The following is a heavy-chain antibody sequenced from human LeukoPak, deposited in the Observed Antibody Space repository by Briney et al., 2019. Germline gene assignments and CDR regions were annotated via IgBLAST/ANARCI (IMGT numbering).Heavy chain of an antibody. CDR2: ISGSGGST. V-gene: IGHV3-23*01. CDR1: GFTFSSYA. D-gene: IGHD5-18*01. CDR3: AKVRRTWIQLWPEFDY. Sequence: PGGSLRPSCAASGFTFSSYAMSWVRQAPGKGLEWVSAISGSGGSTYYADSVKGRFTISRDNSKNTLYLQMNSPRAEDTAVYYCAKVRRTWIQLWPEFDYWGQGTLVTVSS. J-gene: IGHJ4*02.